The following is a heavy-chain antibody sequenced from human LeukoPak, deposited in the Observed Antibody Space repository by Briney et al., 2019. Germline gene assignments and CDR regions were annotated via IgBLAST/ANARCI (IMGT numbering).Heavy chain of an antibody. J-gene: IGHJ3*01. CDR3: ARGIVGAHNCLNAFDL. Sequence: SETLSLTCTVSGGSISSYCWSWIRQPPGKGLEWFGYIYYSGRTNYNPSLTSRVTISVDTSKNQFSLKLSSVTAADTAVYYCARGIVGAHNCLNAFDLWGQGTMVSVSS. V-gene: IGHV4-59*01. CDR2: IYYSGRT. D-gene: IGHD1-26*01. CDR1: GGSISSYC.